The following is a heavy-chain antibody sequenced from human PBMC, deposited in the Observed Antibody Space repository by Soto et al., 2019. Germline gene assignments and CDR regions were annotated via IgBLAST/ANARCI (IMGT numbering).Heavy chain of an antibody. CDR2: IKQDGSEK. CDR3: ARVPGGSSWYPDDAFDI. J-gene: IGHJ3*02. V-gene: IGHV3-7*05. Sequence: GGSLRLSCAASGFTFSSYWMSWVRQAPGKGLEWVANIKQDGSEKYYVDSVKGRFTISGDNAKNSLYLQMNSLRAEDTAVYYCARVPGGSSWYPDDAFDIWGQGTMVTVSS. D-gene: IGHD6-13*01. CDR1: GFTFSSYW.